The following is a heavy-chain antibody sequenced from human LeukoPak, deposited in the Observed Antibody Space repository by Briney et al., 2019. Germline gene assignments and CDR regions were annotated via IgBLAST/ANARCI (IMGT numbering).Heavy chain of an antibody. CDR1: GGPISSATYS. J-gene: IGHJ4*02. V-gene: IGHV4-39*01. Sequence: PSETLSLTCTVSGGPISSATYSWGWIRQPPGNGLEWVGSICCSGYPYYNPSLKRRDNISVDTPKKQLPARLHPITPADPPMLFCARHDTIYGVIIAIFDYWGQGTLVTVSS. CDR3: ARHDTIYGVIIAIFDY. D-gene: IGHD3-3*01. CDR2: ICCSGYP.